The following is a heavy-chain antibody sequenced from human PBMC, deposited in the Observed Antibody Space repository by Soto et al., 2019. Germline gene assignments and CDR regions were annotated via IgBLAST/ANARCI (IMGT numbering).Heavy chain of an antibody. CDR1: GDSVSSNSAA. J-gene: IGHJ4*02. D-gene: IGHD6-19*01. CDR2: TYYRSKWYN. CDR3: ARSSGWYGEGTFDY. Sequence: PSRTLSLTCAISGDSVSSNSAAWNWIRQSPSRGLEWLGRTYYRSKWYNDYAVSVKSRITINPDTSKNQFSLQLNSVTPEDTAVYYCARSSGWYGEGTFDYWGQGSLVTVSS. V-gene: IGHV6-1*01.